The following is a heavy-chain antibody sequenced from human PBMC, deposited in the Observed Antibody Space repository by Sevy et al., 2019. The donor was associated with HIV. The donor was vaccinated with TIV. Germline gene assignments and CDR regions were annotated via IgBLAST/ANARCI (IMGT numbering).Heavy chain of an antibody. J-gene: IGHJ4*02. CDR3: GRVVMSSSWPCFDY. D-gene: IGHD6-13*01. Sequence: ASVKVSCKASGYTFATYAITWVRQAPGEGLEWMGWIIVNNGNRNCAQKVQDRVTMTKDTSTNTAYMALRSLRSDDTAMYYCGRVVMSSSWPCFDYWGQGTLITVSS. CDR1: GYTFATYA. V-gene: IGHV1-18*01. CDR2: IIVNNGNR.